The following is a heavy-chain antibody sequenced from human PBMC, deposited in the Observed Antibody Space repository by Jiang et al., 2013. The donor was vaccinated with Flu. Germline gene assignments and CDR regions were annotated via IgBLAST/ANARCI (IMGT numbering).Heavy chain of an antibody. Sequence: PGLVKPSETLSLTCTVSGGSISSYYWSWIRQPPGKGLEWIGYIYYSGSTNYNPSLKSRVTISVDTSKNQFSLKLSSVTAADTAVYYCARDLRSLAAAGTTRDDAFDIWGQGTMVTVSS. J-gene: IGHJ3*02. CDR1: GGSISSYY. D-gene: IGHD6-13*01. CDR2: IYYSGST. CDR3: ARDLRSLAAAGTTRDDAFDI. V-gene: IGHV4-59*01.